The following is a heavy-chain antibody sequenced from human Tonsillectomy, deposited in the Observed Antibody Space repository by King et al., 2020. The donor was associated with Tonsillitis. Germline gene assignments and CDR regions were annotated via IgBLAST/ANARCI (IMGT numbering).Heavy chain of an antibody. CDR3: ARDRNFYYYGMDV. CDR1: GFTVSSNY. D-gene: IGHD1-14*01. Sequence: VQLVESGGGLIQPGGSLRLSCAASGFTVSSNYMSWVRQAPGKGLEWVSVIYSGGSTYYADSVKGRFTISRDNSKNTLYLQMNSLRAEDTAVYYCARDRNFYYYGMDVWGQGPTVTVSS. CDR2: IYSGGST. V-gene: IGHV3-53*01. J-gene: IGHJ6*02.